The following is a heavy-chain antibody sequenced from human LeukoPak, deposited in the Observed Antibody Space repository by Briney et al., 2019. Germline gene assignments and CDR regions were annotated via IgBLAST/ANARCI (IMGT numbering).Heavy chain of an antibody. CDR3: ARDYDILTGPHYYYYYGMHV. D-gene: IGHD3-9*01. CDR1: GGTFSSYA. Sequence: GASVKVSCKASGGTFSSYAISWVRQAPGQGLEWMGRIIPILGIANYAQKFQGRVTITADKSTSTAYMELSSLRSEDTAVYYCARDYDILTGPHYYYYYGMHVWGQGTTVTVSS. CDR2: IIPILGIA. J-gene: IGHJ6*02. V-gene: IGHV1-69*04.